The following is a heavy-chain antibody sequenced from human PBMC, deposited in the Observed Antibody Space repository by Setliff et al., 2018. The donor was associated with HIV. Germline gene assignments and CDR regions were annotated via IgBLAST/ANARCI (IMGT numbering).Heavy chain of an antibody. CDR1: GGSISNYY. J-gene: IGHJ4*02. Sequence: SETLSLTCTVSGGSISNYYWSWIRQSPEKGLEWIGYIHYSGSTNYNPSLKSRVTISLDTSKNQFSLKLRSDDTATYYCARGVLYGLSEYWGTGSLVTVS. CDR2: IHYSGST. V-gene: IGHV4-59*01. D-gene: IGHD3-10*01. CDR3: ARGVLYGLSEY.